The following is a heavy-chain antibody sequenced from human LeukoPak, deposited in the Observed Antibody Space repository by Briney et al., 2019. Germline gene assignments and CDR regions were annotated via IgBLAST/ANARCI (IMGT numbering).Heavy chain of an antibody. V-gene: IGHV4-61*01. CDR1: GGSVSSGSYY. J-gene: IGHJ4*02. CDR2: IYYSGST. D-gene: IGHD3-22*01. CDR3: ARAYDSSGYLDY. Sequence: KASETLSLTCTVSGGSVSSGSYYWSWIRQPPGKGLEWIGYIYYSGSTNYNPSLKSRVTISVDTSKNQLSLKLCSVTAADTAVYYCARAYDSSGYLDYWGQGTLVTVSS.